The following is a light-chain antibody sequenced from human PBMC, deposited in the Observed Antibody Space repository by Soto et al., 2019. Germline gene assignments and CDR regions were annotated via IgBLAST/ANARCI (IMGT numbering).Light chain of an antibody. CDR2: DND. CDR1: SSNIGNDY. Sequence: QSVLTQPPSVAAAPGQKVTISGSGSSSNIGNDYVSWDQHLPGTAPKLLIYDNDKRPSGIPDRFSGSKSGTSATLGITGLQTGDEADYYCGTWDSSLSAGVFGGGTKLTVL. V-gene: IGLV1-51*01. J-gene: IGLJ2*01. CDR3: GTWDSSLSAGV.